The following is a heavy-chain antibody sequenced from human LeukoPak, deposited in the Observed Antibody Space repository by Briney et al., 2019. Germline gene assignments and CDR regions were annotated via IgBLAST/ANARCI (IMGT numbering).Heavy chain of an antibody. D-gene: IGHD2-8*01. CDR2: INSDGSST. CDR1: GYTLSRWW. Sequence: GGPLRLSCAASGYTLSRWWVHWVRQAPGRGRVWGSRINSDGSSTSYADSVKGRFIISRDNAKNTLYLQMNSLRAEDTAVYYCVRGVVLSTYWGQGTLVTVSS. CDR3: VRGVVLSTY. J-gene: IGHJ4*02. V-gene: IGHV3-74*01.